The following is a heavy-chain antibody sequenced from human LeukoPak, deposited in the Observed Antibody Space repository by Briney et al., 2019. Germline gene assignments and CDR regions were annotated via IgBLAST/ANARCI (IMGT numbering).Heavy chain of an antibody. CDR3: VRDLYSRSPYFDV. J-gene: IGHJ4*02. D-gene: IGHD2-21*01. CDR2: ISYDGRDK. Sequence: GKSLRLSCAASGFTFASYGMYWVRQAPGRGLEWVASISYDGRDKYYVDSVKGRFFISKDSSMSTLYLDMNSLRPEDTALYYCVRDLYSRSPYFDVWGQGTLVTVSS. CDR1: GFTFASYG. V-gene: IGHV3-30*03.